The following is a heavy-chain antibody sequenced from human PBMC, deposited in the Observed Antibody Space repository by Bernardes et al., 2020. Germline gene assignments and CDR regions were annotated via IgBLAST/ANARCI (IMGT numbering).Heavy chain of an antibody. V-gene: IGHV4-38-2*01. CDR2: IYYSGST. Sequence: SETLSLTCAVSGYSISSGYYWAWIRQPPEKGLEWIGSIYYSGSTYYNPSLKSRVTISVDTSKNQFSLKLSSVTASDTAVYYCARLGSHGDYLNWFDPWGQGTLVTVSS. CDR3: ARLGSHGDYLNWFDP. D-gene: IGHD4-17*01. CDR1: GYSISSGYY. J-gene: IGHJ5*02.